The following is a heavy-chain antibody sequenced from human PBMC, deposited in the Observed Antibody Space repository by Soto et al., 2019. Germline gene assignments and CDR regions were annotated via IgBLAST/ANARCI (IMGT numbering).Heavy chain of an antibody. CDR2: INPSGGST. CDR1: GYTFTSYY. D-gene: IGHD6-19*01. J-gene: IGHJ1*01. CDR3: ARVRGSSGWYEYFQH. V-gene: IGHV1-46*01. Sequence: ASVKVSCKASGYTFTSYYMHWVRQAPGQGLEWMGIINPSGGSTSYAQKFQGRVTMTRDTSTSTVYMELSSLRSEDTAVYYCARVRGSSGWYEYFQHWGQGTLVTVSS.